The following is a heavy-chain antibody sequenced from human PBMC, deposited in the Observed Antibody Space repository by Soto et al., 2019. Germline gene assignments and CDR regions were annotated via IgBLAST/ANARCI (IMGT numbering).Heavy chain of an antibody. Sequence: VQLLESGGGLIQPGGSLRLSCAASGFTFSYGIHWLRQAPGKGLEWVAYISYDSSNKFYGDSVKGRFTISRDNSKNTQFLQMKSLRAEDTAVYYCAKLVIGYCSGNTCDDYWGQGTLVGVSS. J-gene: IGHJ4*02. CDR2: ISYDSSNK. D-gene: IGHD2-15*01. V-gene: IGHV3-30*18. CDR1: GFTFSYG. CDR3: AKLVIGYCSGNTCDDY.